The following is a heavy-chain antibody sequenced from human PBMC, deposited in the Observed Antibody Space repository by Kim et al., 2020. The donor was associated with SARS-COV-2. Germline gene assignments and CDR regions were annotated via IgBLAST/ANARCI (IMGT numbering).Heavy chain of an antibody. D-gene: IGHD3-9*01. CDR1: GYTFTGYY. CDR3: ARDMGYDILTGYPAPDAFDI. J-gene: IGHJ3*02. Sequence: ASVKVSCKASGYTFTGYYMHWVRQAPGQGLEWMGRINPNSGGTNYAQKFQGRVTMTRDTSISTAYMELSRLRSDDTAVYYCARDMGYDILTGYPAPDAFDIWGQGTMVTVSS. V-gene: IGHV1-2*06. CDR2: INPNSGGT.